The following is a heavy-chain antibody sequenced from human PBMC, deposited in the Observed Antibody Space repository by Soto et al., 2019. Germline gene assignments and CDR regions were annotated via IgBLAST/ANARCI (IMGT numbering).Heavy chain of an antibody. D-gene: IGHD3-22*01. J-gene: IGHJ4*02. V-gene: IGHV1-18*04. CDR3: AREDMYYYDSSGYHRPNYFDY. Sequence: QVQLVQSGAEVKKPGASVKVSCKASGYTFTSYGISWVRQAPGQGLEWMGWISAYNGNTNYAQKLQGRVTMTTDTSTSTAYMELRSLRSDDTAVYYCAREDMYYYDSSGYHRPNYFDYWGQGTLVTVSS. CDR2: ISAYNGNT. CDR1: GYTFTSYG.